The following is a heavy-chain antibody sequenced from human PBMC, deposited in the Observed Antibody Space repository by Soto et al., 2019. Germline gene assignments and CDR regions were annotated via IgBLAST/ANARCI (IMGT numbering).Heavy chain of an antibody. Sequence: QVQLQQWGAGLLKPSETLSLTCAVYGGSFSGYYWTWIRQPPGTGLEWIGEINHSGSTNYNPSLKIRVPLAVDTSQNQFSLKLTSVTAADTAVYYCARDKITGLFDYWGQGTLVTVSS. D-gene: IGHD2-8*02. CDR1: GGSFSGYY. V-gene: IGHV4-34*01. CDR3: ARDKITGLFDY. J-gene: IGHJ4*02. CDR2: INHSGST.